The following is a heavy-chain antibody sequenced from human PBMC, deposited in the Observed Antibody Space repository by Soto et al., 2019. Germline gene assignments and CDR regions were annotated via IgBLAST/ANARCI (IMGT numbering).Heavy chain of an antibody. J-gene: IGHJ4*02. CDR2: IDPSDSQT. D-gene: IGHD3-22*01. CDR1: GYSFAGYW. CDR3: ARQIYDSDTGPNFQYYFDS. Sequence: GASLKISCKGSGYSFAGYWITWVRQKPGKGLEWMGRIDPSDSQTYYSPSFRGHVTISATKSITTVFLQWSSLRASDTAMYYCARQIYDSDTGPNFQYYFDSWGQGAPVTVSS. V-gene: IGHV5-10-1*01.